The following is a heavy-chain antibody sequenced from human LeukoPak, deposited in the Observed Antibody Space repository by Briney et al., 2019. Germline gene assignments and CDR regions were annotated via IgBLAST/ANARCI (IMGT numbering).Heavy chain of an antibody. V-gene: IGHV4-59*01. CDR3: VRGTHRAFDI. Sequence: SETLSLTCTVSGDPIRSYYWGWIRQPPGQGLEWIGYIYFSGSTDYNPSLKSRVSISMHTSMDQFSLNVNSVTAADTAVYYCVRGTHRAFDIWGQGTMVTVSS. CDR1: GDPIRSYY. J-gene: IGHJ3*02. CDR2: IYFSGST.